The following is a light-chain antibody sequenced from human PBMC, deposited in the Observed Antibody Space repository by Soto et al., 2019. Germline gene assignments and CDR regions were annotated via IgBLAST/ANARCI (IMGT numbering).Light chain of an antibody. J-gene: IGKJ4*01. CDR3: QQYDNLLSLT. CDR1: QDISNY. Sequence: DIQMTQSPSSLSASVGDRVTITCQASQDISNYLNWYQQKPGKAPKLLIYDASSNLETGVPSRFSGSGSGTDFTFTISSLQPEDIATYYCQQYDNLLSLTFGGGTKVEIK. V-gene: IGKV1-33*01. CDR2: DASS.